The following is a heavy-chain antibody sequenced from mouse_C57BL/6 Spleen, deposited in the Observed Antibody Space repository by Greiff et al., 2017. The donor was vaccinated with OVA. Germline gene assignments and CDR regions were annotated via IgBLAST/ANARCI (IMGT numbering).Heavy chain of an antibody. CDR3: ARSAGLDY. J-gene: IGHJ4*01. V-gene: IGHV1-82*01. CDR1: GYAFSSSW. Sequence: QVQLQQSGPELVKPGASVKISCKASGYAFSSSWMNWVKQRPGQGLEWIGRIYPGDGDTNSNEKFKGKATLTADKSSSTAYMQLSSLTSEDSAVYCCARSAGLDYWGQGTSVTVSA. CDR2: IYPGDGDT.